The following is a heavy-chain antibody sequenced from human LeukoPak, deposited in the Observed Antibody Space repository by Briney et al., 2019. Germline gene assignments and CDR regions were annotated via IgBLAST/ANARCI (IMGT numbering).Heavy chain of an antibody. CDR3: ASGAYDFWSGYVLGPNPQHDAFDI. D-gene: IGHD3-3*01. CDR2: INPSGGST. V-gene: IGHV1-46*01. CDR1: GYTFTGYY. Sequence: PRASVTVSCKASGYTFTGYYMHWVRQAPGQGLEWMGVINPSGGSTNYAQKFQGRVTMTRDMSTSTVYMELSSLRSEDTAVYYCASGAYDFWSGYVLGPNPQHDAFDIWGQGTMVTVSS. J-gene: IGHJ3*02.